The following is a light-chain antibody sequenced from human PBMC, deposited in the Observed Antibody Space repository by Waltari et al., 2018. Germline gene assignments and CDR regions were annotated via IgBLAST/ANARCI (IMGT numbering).Light chain of an antibody. CDR2: AAS. J-gene: IGKJ1*01. Sequence: DIQMTQSPSSLTASVGDSVTITCLASQIISSSLNWYQQKPGKAPHLLIYAASSLQSGVPSRFTGGGSGTDFTLTISSLQAEDIATYYCQQSYSTPHTFGQGTKVEIK. CDR3: QQSYSTPHT. CDR1: QIISSS. V-gene: IGKV1-39*01.